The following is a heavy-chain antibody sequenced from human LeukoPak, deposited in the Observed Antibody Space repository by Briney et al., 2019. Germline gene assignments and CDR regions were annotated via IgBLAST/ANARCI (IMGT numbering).Heavy chain of an antibody. V-gene: IGHV4-59*01. CDR2: IYYSGST. CDR3: AGGYCSSTSCYGTLIAY. D-gene: IGHD2-2*01. CDR1: GGSISSYY. Sequence: PSETLSLTCTVSGGSISSYYWSWIRQPPGKGLEWIGYIYYSGSTNYNPSLKSRVTISVDTFKNQFSLKLSSVTAADTAVYYCAGGYCSSTSCYGTLIAYWGQGTLVTVSS. J-gene: IGHJ4*02.